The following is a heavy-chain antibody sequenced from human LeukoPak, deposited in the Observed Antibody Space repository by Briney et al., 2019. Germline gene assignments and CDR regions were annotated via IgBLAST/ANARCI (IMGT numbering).Heavy chain of an antibody. J-gene: IGHJ4*02. CDR2: ISSSSSYI. D-gene: IGHD6-13*01. CDR3: ARGPYSSNWYVDY. Sequence: GGSLRLSCAASGFTFSSYSMNWVRQAPGKGLEWVSSISSSSSYINYADSVKGRFTISRDNAKTSLYLQMNSLRAEDTAVYYCARGPYSSNWYVDYWGQGTLVTVAS. CDR1: GFTFSSYS. V-gene: IGHV3-21*01.